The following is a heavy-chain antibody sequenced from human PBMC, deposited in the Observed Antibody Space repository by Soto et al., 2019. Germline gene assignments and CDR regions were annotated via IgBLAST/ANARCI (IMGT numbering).Heavy chain of an antibody. Sequence: QVQLVESGGGVVQPGRSLRLSCAASGFTFSSYGMHWVRQAPGKGLEWVAVISYDGSNKYYADSVKGRFTISRDNSKNTLYLQMNSLRAEDTAVYYCAKEGKYSGSLENWGQGTLVTVSS. D-gene: IGHD1-26*01. CDR2: ISYDGSNK. V-gene: IGHV3-30*18. CDR3: AKEGKYSGSLEN. J-gene: IGHJ4*02. CDR1: GFTFSSYG.